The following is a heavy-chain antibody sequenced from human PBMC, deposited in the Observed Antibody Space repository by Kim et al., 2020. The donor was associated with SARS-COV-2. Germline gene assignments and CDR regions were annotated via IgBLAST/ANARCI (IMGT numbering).Heavy chain of an antibody. J-gene: IGHJ4*02. D-gene: IGHD6-13*01. CDR3: ARSSTTTGIALDY. V-gene: IGHV5-51*01. Sequence: YSPSFQCQVTISADKSISTAYLQWSSLKASDTAMYYCARSSTTTGIALDYWGQGTLVTVSS.